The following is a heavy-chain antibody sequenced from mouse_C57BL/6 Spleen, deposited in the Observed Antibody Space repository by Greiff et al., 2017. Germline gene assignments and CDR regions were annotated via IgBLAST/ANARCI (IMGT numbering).Heavy chain of an antibody. Sequence: QVQLQQSGAELVRPGASVKLSCKASGYTFTDYYINWVKQRPGQGLEWIARIYPGSGNTYYNEKFKGKATLTAEKSSSTAYMQLSSLTSEDSAVYFCASFYSNYEIAYWGQGTLVTVSA. CDR1: GYTFTDYY. J-gene: IGHJ3*01. CDR3: ASFYSNYEIAY. CDR2: IYPGSGNT. V-gene: IGHV1-76*01. D-gene: IGHD2-5*01.